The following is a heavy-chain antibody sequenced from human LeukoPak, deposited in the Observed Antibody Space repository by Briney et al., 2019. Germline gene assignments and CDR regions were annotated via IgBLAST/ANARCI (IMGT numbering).Heavy chain of an antibody. D-gene: IGHD3-16*01. CDR2: ISGSGHRT. Sequence: GGTLRLSCAASGFTFSSYGVSWVRQAPGKGLEWVSGISGSGHRTYYADSVKGRFTISRDNSKSTLYLQMNSLRAEDTAVYYCAKDWGEYFDYVWGSFTSFDSWGQGTLVTVSS. J-gene: IGHJ4*02. CDR3: AKDWGEYFDYVWGSFTSFDS. V-gene: IGHV3-23*01. CDR1: GFTFSSYG.